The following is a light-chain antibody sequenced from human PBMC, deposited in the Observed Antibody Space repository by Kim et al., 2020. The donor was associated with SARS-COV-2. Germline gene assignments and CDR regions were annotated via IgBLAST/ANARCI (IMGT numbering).Light chain of an antibody. V-gene: IGKV3-15*01. CDR3: QQYNNWPPIT. CDR2: GAS. J-gene: IGKJ5*01. CDR1: QSVSSN. Sequence: EIVMTQFPATLYVSPGERATLSCRASQSVSSNLAWYQQKPGQAPRLLIYGASTRATGIPARFSGRGSETEFTLTISSLQSEDFAVYYCQQYNNWPPITFGQGTRLEIK.